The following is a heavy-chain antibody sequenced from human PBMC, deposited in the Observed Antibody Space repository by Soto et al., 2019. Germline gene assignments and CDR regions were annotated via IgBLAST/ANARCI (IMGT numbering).Heavy chain of an antibody. Sequence: PSETLCITCTVSGGSSSSSSYCWGWIRQPPGKGLEWIGSIYYSGSTYYNPSLKSRVTISVDTSKNQFSLKLSSVTAADTAVYYCARGVASNGIDLWGRGTLVTVSS. CDR2: IYYSGST. D-gene: IGHD6-19*01. V-gene: IGHV4-39*01. CDR1: GGSSSSSSYC. J-gene: IGHJ2*01. CDR3: ARGVASNGIDL.